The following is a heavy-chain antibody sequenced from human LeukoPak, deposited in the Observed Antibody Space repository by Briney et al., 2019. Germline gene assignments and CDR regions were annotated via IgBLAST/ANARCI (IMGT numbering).Heavy chain of an antibody. Sequence: GGSLRLSCAASGFTFSSYWMSWVRQAPGKGLEWVANIKQDGSEKYYVDSVKGRFTISRDNAKNSLYLQMNNLRAEDTAVYYCATYRSSWFNYYFDYWGQGTLVTVSS. CDR3: ATYRSSWFNYYFDY. D-gene: IGHD6-13*01. CDR2: IKQDGSEK. CDR1: GFTFSSYW. J-gene: IGHJ4*02. V-gene: IGHV3-7*01.